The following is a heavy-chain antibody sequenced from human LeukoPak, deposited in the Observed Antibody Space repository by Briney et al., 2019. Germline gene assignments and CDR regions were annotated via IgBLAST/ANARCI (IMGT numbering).Heavy chain of an antibody. CDR1: GYTFTCYY. CDR3: ARDTCGGDCYGSPAFDY. D-gene: IGHD2-21*02. Sequence: ASVKVSCKASGYTFTCYYMHWVRQAPGQGLEWMGWINPNSGGTNYAQKFQGRVTMTRDTSISTAYMELSRLRSDDTAVYYCARDTCGGDCYGSPAFDYWGQGTLVTVSS. CDR2: INPNSGGT. V-gene: IGHV1-2*02. J-gene: IGHJ4*02.